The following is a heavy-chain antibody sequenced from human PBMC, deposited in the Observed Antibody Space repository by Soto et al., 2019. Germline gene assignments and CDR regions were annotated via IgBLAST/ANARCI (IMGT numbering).Heavy chain of an antibody. D-gene: IGHD2-21*02. CDR2: FYWNDDK. Sequence: QITLTESGPTLVTPTQTLTLTCSFSGFSLTTSGVAVGWFSQPPGKAPEWLALFYWNDDKRYSPSLRSRLTVTGDSSKNQVVLTLANVDPVDSGTYYCAHRPTSTDDFYFDSWDQGTLVTVSS. CDR1: GFSLTTSGVA. J-gene: IGHJ4*02. V-gene: IGHV2-5*01. CDR3: AHRPTSTDDFYFDS.